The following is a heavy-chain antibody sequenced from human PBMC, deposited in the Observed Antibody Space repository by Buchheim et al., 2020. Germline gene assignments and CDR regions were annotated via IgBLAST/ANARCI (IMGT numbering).Heavy chain of an antibody. Sequence: QVQLVESGGGVVQPGRSLRLSCAASGFTFSSYGMHWVRQAPGKGLEWVAVISYDGSNKYYADSVKGRFTIPRDNYKNTLYLQMNSLRAEDTAVYYCAKGLGSDWFDPWGQGTL. J-gene: IGHJ5*02. V-gene: IGHV3-30*18. CDR3: AKGLGSDWFDP. D-gene: IGHD6-19*01. CDR2: ISYDGSNK. CDR1: GFTFSSYG.